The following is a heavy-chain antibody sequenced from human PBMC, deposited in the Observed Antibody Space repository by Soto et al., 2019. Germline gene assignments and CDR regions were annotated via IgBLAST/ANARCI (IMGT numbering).Heavy chain of an antibody. J-gene: IGHJ4*02. Sequence: PSETLSLTCTVSGGSISSYYWSWIRQPPGKGLEWIGYIYYSGSTNYNPSLKSRVTISVDTSKNQFSLKLSSVTAADTAVYYCASRYGGPHAYWGQGTLDTGSS. CDR2: IYYSGST. CDR1: GGSISSYY. CDR3: ASRYGGPHAY. D-gene: IGHD4-17*01. V-gene: IGHV4-59*08.